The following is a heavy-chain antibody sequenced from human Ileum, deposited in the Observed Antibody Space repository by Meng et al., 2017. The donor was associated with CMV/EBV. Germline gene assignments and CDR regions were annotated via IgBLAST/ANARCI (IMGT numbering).Heavy chain of an antibody. CDR2: ISSSGSTI. CDR1: GFTFSDYY. J-gene: IGHJ4*02. CDR3: ARVGYGDYCFDY. Sequence: GESLKISCAASGFTFSDYYMSWIRQAPGKGLEWVSYISSSGSTIYYVDSVKGRFTISRDNAKNSLYLQMNSLRAEDTAVYYCARVGYGDYCFDYWGQGTLVTVSS. D-gene: IGHD4-17*01. V-gene: IGHV3-11*04.